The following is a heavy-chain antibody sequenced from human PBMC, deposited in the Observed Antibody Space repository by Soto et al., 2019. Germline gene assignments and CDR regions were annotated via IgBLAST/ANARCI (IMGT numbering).Heavy chain of an antibody. CDR2: IYYSGST. D-gene: IGHD6-19*01. CDR1: GGSISSSSYY. CDR3: ASHPRVAGTGDPDY. Sequence: SETLSLTCTVSGGSISSSSYYWGWIRQPPGKGLEWIGSIYYSGSTYYNPSLKSRVTISVDTSKNQFSLKLSSVTAADTAVYYCASHPRVAGTGDPDYWGQGTLVTVSS. V-gene: IGHV4-39*01. J-gene: IGHJ4*02.